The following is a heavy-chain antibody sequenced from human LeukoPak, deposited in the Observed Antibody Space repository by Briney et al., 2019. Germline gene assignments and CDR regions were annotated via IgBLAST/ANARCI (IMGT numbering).Heavy chain of an antibody. CDR3: ARLGRGYSK. CDR2: IYHSGST. CDR1: GYSISSAHY. D-gene: IGHD5-18*01. Sequence: PSEALSLTCTVSGYSISSAHYWGWTRQPPGKGLEWIGSIYHSGSTYYNPSLKSRVTISVDTSKNQFSLKLSSVTAADTAVYYCARLGRGYSKWGQGTLVTVSS. V-gene: IGHV4-38-2*02. J-gene: IGHJ4*02.